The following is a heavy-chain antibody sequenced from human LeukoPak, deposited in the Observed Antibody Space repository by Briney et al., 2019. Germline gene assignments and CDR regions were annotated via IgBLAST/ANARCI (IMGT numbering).Heavy chain of an antibody. V-gene: IGHV3-64*01. CDR3: ARDSEAGYSYGPYFDY. Sequence: GGSLRLSCAASGFTFSSYAMHWVRQAPGKGLEYVSAISSNGGSTYYANSVKGRFTISRDNSKNTLYLQMGSLRAEDIAVYYCARDSEAGYSYGPYFDYWGQGTLVTVSS. J-gene: IGHJ4*02. CDR2: ISSNGGST. D-gene: IGHD5-18*01. CDR1: GFTFSSYA.